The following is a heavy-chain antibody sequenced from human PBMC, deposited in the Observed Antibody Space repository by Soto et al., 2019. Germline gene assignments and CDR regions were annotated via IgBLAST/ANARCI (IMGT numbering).Heavy chain of an antibody. CDR3: ARGAFANYYVDY. CDR2: IKYDGSST. Sequence: EVQLVESGGGLVQPGGSLRLSCAASGFTFSRDWMHWVRQAPGKGLVWVSRIKYDGSSTNYADSVKGRFTISRDNAKNTVYLQMNSLRDEDTAVYYCARGAFANYYVDYWGQGALVTVAS. V-gene: IGHV3-74*01. CDR1: GFTFSRDW. J-gene: IGHJ4*02. D-gene: IGHD2-8*01.